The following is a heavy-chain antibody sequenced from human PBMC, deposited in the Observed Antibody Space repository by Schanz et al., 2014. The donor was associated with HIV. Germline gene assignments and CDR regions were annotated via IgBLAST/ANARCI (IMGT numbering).Heavy chain of an antibody. Sequence: QEQLVESGGGVVQPGRSLRLSCVASGFNFNSYGMHWVRQAPGKGLEWVAVMSYDGVRKYLGDSVKGRFTISRDNSKNTVYLQLKSLRVEDTAVYYCAKDPGILPRTYFDSWGQGTPVTVSS. D-gene: IGHD2-2*02. CDR3: AKDPGILPRTYFDS. CDR1: GFNFNSYG. J-gene: IGHJ4*02. CDR2: MSYDGVRK. V-gene: IGHV3-30*18.